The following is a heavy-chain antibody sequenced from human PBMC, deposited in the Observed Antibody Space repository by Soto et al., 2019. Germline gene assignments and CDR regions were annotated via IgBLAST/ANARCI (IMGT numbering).Heavy chain of an antibody. CDR1: GDTFTDYY. D-gene: IGHD2-21*02. CDR3: ATGGGVVVVTAGLHY. Sequence: QVQLVQSGAEVKKPGASVKVSCKASGDTFTDYYIHWVRQAPGQGLEWIGTVNPSGGHTTYAQHSIRRKNTTGDTSTSPLYMEQTRRTSEDTTVYYCATGGGVVVVTAGLHYWGQGKLVTVSS. J-gene: IGHJ4*02. V-gene: IGHV1-46*01. CDR2: VNPSGGHT.